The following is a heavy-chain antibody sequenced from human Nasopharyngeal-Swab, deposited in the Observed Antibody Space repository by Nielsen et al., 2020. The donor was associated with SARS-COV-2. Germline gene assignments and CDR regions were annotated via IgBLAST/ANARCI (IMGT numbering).Heavy chain of an antibody. CDR1: AFTFSSYA. CDR2: IWYDGSNK. Sequence: GGSLRLSCAASAFTFSSYAMHWVRQAPGKGLEWLAVIWYDGSNKYYADSVKGRFTISRDNSNNTLYLQMNSLRDEDTAVYFCARGPNAYGEEPHYYGMDVWGQGTTVTVSS. CDR3: ARGPNAYGEEPHYYGMDV. D-gene: IGHD4-17*01. J-gene: IGHJ6*02. V-gene: IGHV3-33*01.